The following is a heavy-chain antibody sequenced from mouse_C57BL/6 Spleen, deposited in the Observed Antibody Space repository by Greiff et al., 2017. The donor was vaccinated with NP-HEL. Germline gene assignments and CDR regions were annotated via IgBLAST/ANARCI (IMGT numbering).Heavy chain of an antibody. J-gene: IGHJ2*01. D-gene: IGHD1-1*01. Sequence: QVQLQQPGAELVMPGASVKLSCKASGYTFTSYWMHWVKQRPGQGLEWIGEIDPSDSYTNYNQKFKGKSTLTVDKSSSTAYMQLSSLTSEDSAVYYCARWRSRYPFDYWGQGTTLTVSS. CDR3: ARWRSRYPFDY. V-gene: IGHV1-69*01. CDR2: IDPSDSYT. CDR1: GYTFTSYW.